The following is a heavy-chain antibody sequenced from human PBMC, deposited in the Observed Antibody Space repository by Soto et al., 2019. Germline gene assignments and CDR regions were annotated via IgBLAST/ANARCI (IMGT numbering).Heavy chain of an antibody. CDR2: IYWDDDK. J-gene: IGHJ6*02. Sequence: QITLKESGPTLVKPTQTLTLTCTFSGCSLSTSGVGVGWIRQPPGKALEWLALIYWDDDKRYSPSLKSRLTSTKDTAKSQVVLTMTNMDPVDTATYYCAHRRGFYGLYGMDVWGQGTTVTVSS. D-gene: IGHD1-26*01. CDR1: GCSLSTSGVG. CDR3: AHRRGFYGLYGMDV. V-gene: IGHV2-5*02.